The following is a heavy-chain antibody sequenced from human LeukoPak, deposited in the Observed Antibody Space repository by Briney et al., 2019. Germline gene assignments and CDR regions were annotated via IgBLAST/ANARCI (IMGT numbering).Heavy chain of an antibody. CDR3: ARVPIAAAGTLFDY. CDR1: GYTFTGYY. CDR2: INPNSGGT. V-gene: IGHV1-2*02. Sequence: GASVKVSFMASGYTFTGYYMHRVRQAPGQGLEWMGWINPNSGGTNYAQKFQGRVTMTRDTSISTAYMELGRLRSDDTAVYYCARVPIAAAGTLFDYWGQGTLVTVSS. J-gene: IGHJ4*02. D-gene: IGHD6-13*01.